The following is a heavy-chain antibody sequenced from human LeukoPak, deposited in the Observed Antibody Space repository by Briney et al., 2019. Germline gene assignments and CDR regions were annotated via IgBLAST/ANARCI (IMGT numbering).Heavy chain of an antibody. J-gene: IGHJ6*02. Sequence: ASVKVSCKASGYTFTSYAMHWVRQAPGQRLEWMGWINAGNGNTKYSQKFQGRVTITRDTSASTAYMELSSLRSEDTAVYYCARSSILGYCSGGSCAADVWGQGTTVTVSS. CDR1: GYTFTSYA. D-gene: IGHD2-15*01. V-gene: IGHV1-3*01. CDR2: INAGNGNT. CDR3: ARSSILGYCSGGSCAADV.